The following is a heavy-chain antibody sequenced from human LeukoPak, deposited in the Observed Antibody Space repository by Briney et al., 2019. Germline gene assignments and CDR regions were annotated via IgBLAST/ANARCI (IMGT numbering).Heavy chain of an antibody. J-gene: IGHJ4*02. D-gene: IGHD6-19*01. CDR2: IIPIFGTA. CDR3: ASSGGGSSGWAPFDY. CDR1: GGTFSSYA. Sequence: ASVKVSCKASGGTFSSYAISWVRQAPGQGLEWMGRIIPIFGTANYAQKSQGRVTITTDESTSTAYMKLSSLRSEDTAVYYCASSGGGSSGWAPFDYWGQGTLVTVSS. V-gene: IGHV1-69*05.